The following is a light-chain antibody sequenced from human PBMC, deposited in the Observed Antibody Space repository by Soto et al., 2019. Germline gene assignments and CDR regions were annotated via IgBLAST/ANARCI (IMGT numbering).Light chain of an antibody. CDR1: QGIGNA. Sequence: AIQITQSPSSVSSSVGDRFTISCRASQGIGNALGWYQQKPGKAPNLLIHKASHLESGVPSRFSGSGSGTEFTLTISSLQPGDFATYYCQHYNTYPWTFGQGTKVDIK. J-gene: IGKJ1*01. CDR3: QHYNTYPWT. V-gene: IGKV1-13*02. CDR2: KAS.